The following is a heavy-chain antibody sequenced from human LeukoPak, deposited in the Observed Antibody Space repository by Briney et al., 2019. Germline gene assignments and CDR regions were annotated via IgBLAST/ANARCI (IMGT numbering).Heavy chain of an antibody. CDR1: GGSISSYY. J-gene: IGHJ4*02. CDR2: INHSGST. Sequence: SETLSLTCTVSGGSISSYYWSWIRQPPGKGLEWIGEINHSGSTNYNPSLKSRVTISVDTSKNQFSLKLSSVTAADTAVYYCARSGVLRLYYFDYWGQGTLVTVSS. V-gene: IGHV4-34*01. CDR3: ARSGVLRLYYFDY. D-gene: IGHD2-15*01.